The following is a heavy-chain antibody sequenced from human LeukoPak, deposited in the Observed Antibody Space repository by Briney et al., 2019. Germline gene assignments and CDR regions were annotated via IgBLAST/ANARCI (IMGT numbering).Heavy chain of an antibody. J-gene: IGHJ4*02. CDR3: ARAPRITDSSGWYYFDY. Sequence: ASVKVSCKASGYTFTSYYMHWVRQAPGQGLEWMGIINPSGGSTSYAQKFQGRVTMTRNTSISTAYMELSSLRSEDTAVYYCARAPRITDSSGWYYFDYWGQGTLVTVSS. CDR2: INPSGGST. CDR1: GYTFTSYY. D-gene: IGHD6-19*01. V-gene: IGHV1-46*01.